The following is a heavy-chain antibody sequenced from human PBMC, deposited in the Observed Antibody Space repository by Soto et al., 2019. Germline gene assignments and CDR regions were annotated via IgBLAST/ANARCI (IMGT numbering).Heavy chain of an antibody. CDR2: IIPIFGTA. Sequence: QVQLVQSGAEVKKPGSSVKVSCKASGGTFSSYAISWVRQAPGQGLEWMGGIIPIFGTANYAQKFQGRVTITADESTSTAYVELSSLRSEDTAVYYCARDSSTRSGYDGDYYYGMDVWGQGTTVTVSS. V-gene: IGHV1-69*01. CDR1: GGTFSSYA. J-gene: IGHJ6*02. D-gene: IGHD5-12*01. CDR3: ARDSSTRSGYDGDYYYGMDV.